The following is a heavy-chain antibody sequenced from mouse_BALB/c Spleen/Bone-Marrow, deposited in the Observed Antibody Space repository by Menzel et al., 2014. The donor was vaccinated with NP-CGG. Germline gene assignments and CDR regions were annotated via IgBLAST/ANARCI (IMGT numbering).Heavy chain of an antibody. D-gene: IGHD1-1*01. Sequence: EVKLVESGAELVKPGASVELSCTASGFNIKDTYMHWVKQRPEQGLEWIGRIDPANGNTKYDPKFQGKATITADTSSNTAYLQLSSPTSEDTAVYYCARYYYGSSYFDYWGQGTTLTVSS. V-gene: IGHV14-3*02. J-gene: IGHJ2*01. CDR1: GFNIKDTY. CDR2: IDPANGNT. CDR3: ARYYYGSSYFDY.